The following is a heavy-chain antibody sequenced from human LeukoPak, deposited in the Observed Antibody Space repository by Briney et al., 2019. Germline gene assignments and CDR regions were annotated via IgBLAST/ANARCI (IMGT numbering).Heavy chain of an antibody. Sequence: PVASVTVSCTASGYTFTSYAMNWVRQAPGQGLEWMGWINTNTGNPTYAQGFTGRFVFSLDTSVSTAYLQISSLKAEDTAVYYCARDSSSDGYNYNYWGQGTLVTVSS. V-gene: IGHV7-4-1*02. CDR2: INTNTGNP. CDR1: GYTFTSYA. J-gene: IGHJ4*02. D-gene: IGHD5-24*01. CDR3: ARDSSSDGYNYNY.